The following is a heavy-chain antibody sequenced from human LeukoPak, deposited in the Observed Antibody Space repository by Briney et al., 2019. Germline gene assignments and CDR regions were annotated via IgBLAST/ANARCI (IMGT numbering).Heavy chain of an antibody. J-gene: IGHJ4*02. CDR2: ISSNGGST. Sequence: PGGSLRLSCSASGFTFSSYAMHWVRQAPGKGLEYVSAISSNGGSTYYADSVKGRFTISRDNAKNSLYLRMNSLRAEDTAVYFCPRDRGFETFDYWGQGTLVAVSS. CDR1: GFTFSSYA. CDR3: PRDRGFETFDY. V-gene: IGHV3-64*04. D-gene: IGHD5-12*01.